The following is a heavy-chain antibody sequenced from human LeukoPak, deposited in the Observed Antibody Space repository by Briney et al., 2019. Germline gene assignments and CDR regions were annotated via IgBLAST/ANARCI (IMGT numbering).Heavy chain of an antibody. V-gene: IGHV4-59*08. CDR2: IYYSGST. Sequence: PSETLSLTCTVSVGSISSYYWSWIRQPPGKGLEWIGYIYYSGSTNYNPSLKSRVTISVDTSKNQFSLKLSSVTAADTAVYYCARLSRTAPFDYWGQGTLVTVSS. CDR3: ARLSRTAPFDY. J-gene: IGHJ4*02. CDR1: VGSISSYY. D-gene: IGHD6-6*01.